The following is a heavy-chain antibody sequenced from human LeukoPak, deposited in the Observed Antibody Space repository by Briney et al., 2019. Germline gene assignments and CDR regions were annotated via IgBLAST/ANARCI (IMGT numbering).Heavy chain of an antibody. CDR1: GFSVSIKY. D-gene: IGHD3-10*01. CDR2: IYSGADT. V-gene: IGHV3-53*01. J-gene: IGHJ2*01. Sequence: GGSLTLSCAASGFSVSIKYMNWVRQAPGKGLEWVSIIYSGADTYYADSVKGRFTISRDTSKNTLFLHMNNVRVEDTAVHYCARVGDHYHWYLDLWGRGTLVSVSS. CDR3: ARVGDHYHWYLDL.